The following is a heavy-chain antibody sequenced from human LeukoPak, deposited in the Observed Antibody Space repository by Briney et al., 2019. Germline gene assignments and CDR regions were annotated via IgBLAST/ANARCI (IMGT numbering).Heavy chain of an antibody. CDR1: GFSFSSYG. CDR3: ARAPLGYYDSSGFYYFYGMDV. V-gene: IGHV3-30*03. D-gene: IGHD3-22*01. CDR2: ISYDGSNK. J-gene: IGHJ6*02. Sequence: GGALRLSCAASGFSFSSYGIHWVRQAPGKGLEWVAVISYDGSNKYYADSEKCRFTISRDNSKDTVYLQMNSLRAEDTSVYYCARAPLGYYDSSGFYYFYGMDVWGQGTTVAVSS.